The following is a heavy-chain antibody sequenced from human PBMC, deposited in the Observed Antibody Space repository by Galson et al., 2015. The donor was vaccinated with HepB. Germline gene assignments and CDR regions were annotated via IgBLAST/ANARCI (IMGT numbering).Heavy chain of an antibody. CDR3: ARNLYSGADYSVDY. V-gene: IGHV3-21*01. CDR1: GFTFSTYS. J-gene: IGHJ4*02. D-gene: IGHD4-11*01. Sequence: SLRLSCAASGFTFSTYSMNWVRQAPGKGLEWASSISGNSNYIYHADSVKGRFTISRDNAKNSLYLQMDSLRAEDTALYYCARNLYSGADYSVDYWGQGTLVTVSS. CDR2: ISGNSNYI.